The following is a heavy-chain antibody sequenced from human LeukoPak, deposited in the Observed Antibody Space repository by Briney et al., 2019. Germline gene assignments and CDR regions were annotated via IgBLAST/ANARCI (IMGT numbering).Heavy chain of an antibody. Sequence: SETLSLTCAVYGGSFSGYYWSWIRQPPGKGLEWIGEINRSGSTNYNPSLKSRVTISVDTSKNQFSLNLSSVTAADTAVYYCARGHYRITIFGVVRSPYFDYWGQGTLVTVSS. CDR2: INRSGST. CDR3: ARGHYRITIFGVVRSPYFDY. CDR1: GGSFSGYY. D-gene: IGHD3-3*01. J-gene: IGHJ4*02. V-gene: IGHV4-34*01.